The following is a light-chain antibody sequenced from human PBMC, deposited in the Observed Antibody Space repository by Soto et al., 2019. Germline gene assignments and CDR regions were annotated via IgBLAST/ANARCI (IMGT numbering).Light chain of an antibody. CDR2: AAS. V-gene: IGKV3-15*01. CDR1: QSIYSN. Sequence: EIVMTQSPATLSVSPGERATLSCRASQSIYSNLAWYQQKPGQSPRLLIYAASTRATGIPARFSGSGSGTDFTLTIRSLQSEDFALYYCQQYSKWPLTFGGGTKVEIK. CDR3: QQYSKWPLT. J-gene: IGKJ4*01.